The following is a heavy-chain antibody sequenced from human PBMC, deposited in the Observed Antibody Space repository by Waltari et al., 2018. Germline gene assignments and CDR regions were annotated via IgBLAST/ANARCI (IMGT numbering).Heavy chain of an antibody. CDR1: GGSISSTTYY. CDR2: IHYSGNT. V-gene: IGHV4-39*07. Sequence: QLQLQESGPRMVRPSATLSLTCTVSGGSISSTTYYLAWIRQTPGKGLEWIGYIHYSGNTYYNPSFRSRVTISVDTSKNQFSLNLRSVTAADTAVYYCARRVVTTGGVDYWGQGTLVTVSS. J-gene: IGHJ4*02. CDR3: ARRVVTTGGVDY. D-gene: IGHD2-21*02.